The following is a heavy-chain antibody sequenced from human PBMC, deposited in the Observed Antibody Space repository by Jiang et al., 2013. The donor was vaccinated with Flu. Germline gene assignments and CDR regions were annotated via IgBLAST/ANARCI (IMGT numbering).Heavy chain of an antibody. Sequence: GPGLVKPSETLSLTCTVSGGSISSYYWSWIRQPPGKGLEWIGYIYYSGSTNYNPSLKSRVTISVDTSKNQFSLKLSSVTAADTAVYYCARHGLYSSGWYWPNWYFDLWGRGTLVTVSS. J-gene: IGHJ2*01. V-gene: IGHV4-59*08. CDR3: ARHGLYSSGWYWPNWYFDL. CDR2: IYYSGST. D-gene: IGHD6-19*01. CDR1: GGSISSYY.